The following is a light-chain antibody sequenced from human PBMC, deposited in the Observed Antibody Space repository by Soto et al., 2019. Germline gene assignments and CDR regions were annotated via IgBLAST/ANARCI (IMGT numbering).Light chain of an antibody. V-gene: IGKV3-15*01. CDR1: QSVSSR. Sequence: EIVMTQSPAILSVSPGERATLSCRASQSVSSRLAWYQQKRGQAPRLLIYDASTRATGIPARFSGSGSGTEFTLTISSLQSEDFAVYFCQQYSDLPMTFGQGTRLEIK. J-gene: IGKJ5*01. CDR2: DAS. CDR3: QQYSDLPMT.